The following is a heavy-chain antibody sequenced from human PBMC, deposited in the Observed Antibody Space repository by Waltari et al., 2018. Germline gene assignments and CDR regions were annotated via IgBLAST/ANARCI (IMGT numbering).Heavy chain of an antibody. CDR3: ARGGQVLNWPFDM. CDR2: FKSDGSST. CDR1: GFIFSDYW. V-gene: IGHV3-74*01. Sequence: EVQLVESGGGLVQPGGSLRLSCAASGFIFSDYWMHWVRQVPGKGLMWVSRFKSDGSSTAYADFVKGRFTVSRETARNTLYLQMNSLSAEDTAVYYCARGGQVLNWPFDMWGQGTVVTVSS. J-gene: IGHJ3*02. D-gene: IGHD2-2*01.